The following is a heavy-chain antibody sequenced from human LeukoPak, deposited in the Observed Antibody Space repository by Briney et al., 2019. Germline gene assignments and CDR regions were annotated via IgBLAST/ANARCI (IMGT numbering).Heavy chain of an antibody. CDR3: ARRSDPGDFDY. D-gene: IGHD2-21*02. V-gene: IGHV4-34*01. CDR1: GGFFSGYY. Sequence: SETLSLTCAVYGGFFSGYYWSWIRQPPGKGLEWIGEINHSGSTNYNPSLKSRVTISVDTSKNQFSLKLSSVTAADTAVYYCARRSDPGDFDYWGQGTLITVSS. CDR2: INHSGST. J-gene: IGHJ4*02.